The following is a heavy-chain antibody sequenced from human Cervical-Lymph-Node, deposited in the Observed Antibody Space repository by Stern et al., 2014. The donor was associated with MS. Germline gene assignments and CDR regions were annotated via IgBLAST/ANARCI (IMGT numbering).Heavy chain of an antibody. Sequence: EVQLVESGGGVIQPAGSLRLSCTASGFTVSRDYMTWVRQAPGKGLEWVSLITNVGSTFYTDSVKGRFTISRDDSKNTVYLHMTSLRAEDTAMYYCARDTSSPERSDWWGQGTLVTVSS. CDR2: ITNVGST. J-gene: IGHJ4*02. CDR1: GFTVSRDY. D-gene: IGHD1-1*01. V-gene: IGHV3-53*01. CDR3: ARDTSSPERSDW.